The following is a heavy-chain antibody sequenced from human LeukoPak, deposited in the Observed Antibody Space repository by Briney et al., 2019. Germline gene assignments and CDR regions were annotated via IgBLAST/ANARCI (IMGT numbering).Heavy chain of an antibody. J-gene: IGHJ4*02. V-gene: IGHV1-69*04. CDR2: IIPIFGIA. Sequence: SVTVSCKASGGTFSSYAISWVRQAPGQGLEWMGRIIPIFGIANYAQKFQGRVTITADKSTSTAYMELSSLRSEDTAVYYCARDPDGYNFNGLAGGVDYWGQGTLVTVSS. D-gene: IGHD5-24*01. CDR1: GGTFSSYA. CDR3: ARDPDGYNFNGLAGGVDY.